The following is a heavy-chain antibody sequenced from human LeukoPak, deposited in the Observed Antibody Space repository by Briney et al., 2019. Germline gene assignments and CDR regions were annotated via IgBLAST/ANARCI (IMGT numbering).Heavy chain of an antibody. J-gene: IGHJ4*02. D-gene: IGHD3-10*01. CDR3: ARDRDGFYFDY. V-gene: IGHV3-7*01. Sequence: GGSLRLSCAASGFTFSSYWMSWVRQAPGKGLEWVANIKQDGSEKYYVDSVKGRITISRDNAKNSLYLQVNSLRAEDTAVYFCARDRDGFYFDYWGQGTLVTVSS. CDR2: IKQDGSEK. CDR1: GFTFSSYW.